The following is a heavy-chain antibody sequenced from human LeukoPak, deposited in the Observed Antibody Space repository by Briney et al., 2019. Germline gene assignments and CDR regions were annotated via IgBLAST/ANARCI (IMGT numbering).Heavy chain of an antibody. D-gene: IGHD3-10*01. CDR3: ARGEYYGSGSYYNVDY. CDR2: MNPNSGNT. Sequence: GASVKVSCKASGYTFTSYDINWVRQATGQGLKWMGWMNPNSGNTGYAQKFQGRVTMTRNTSISTAYMELSSLRSEDTAVYYCARGEYYGSGSYYNVDYWGQGTLVTVSS. J-gene: IGHJ4*02. V-gene: IGHV1-8*01. CDR1: GYTFTSYD.